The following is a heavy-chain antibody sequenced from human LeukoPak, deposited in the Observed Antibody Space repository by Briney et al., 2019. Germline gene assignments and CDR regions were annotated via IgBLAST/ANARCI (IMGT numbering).Heavy chain of an antibody. CDR2: IIPIFGTA. CDR3: ARSLYCSSTSGYGGSGSYFDY. Sequence: SVKVSCKASGGTFGSYAISWVRQAPGQGLEWMGGIIPIFGTANYAQKFQGRVTITTDESTSTAYMELSSLRSEDTAVYFCARSLYCSSTSGYGGSGSYFDYWGQGTLVTVSS. J-gene: IGHJ4*02. CDR1: GGTFGSYA. V-gene: IGHV1-69*05. D-gene: IGHD2-2*01.